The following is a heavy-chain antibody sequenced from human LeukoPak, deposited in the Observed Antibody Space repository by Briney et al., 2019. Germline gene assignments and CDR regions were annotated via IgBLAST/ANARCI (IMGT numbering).Heavy chain of an antibody. D-gene: IGHD3-10*01. CDR1: GGSISSGSYY. V-gene: IGHV4-61*02. Sequence: PSETLPLTCTVSGGSISSGSYYWSWIRQPAGKGLEWIGRIYTSGSTYYNPSLKSRVTISVDTSKNQFSLKLSSVTAADTAVYYCARRTGRSYYYMDVWGKGTTVTVSS. CDR2: IYTSGST. CDR3: ARRTGRSYYYMDV. J-gene: IGHJ6*03.